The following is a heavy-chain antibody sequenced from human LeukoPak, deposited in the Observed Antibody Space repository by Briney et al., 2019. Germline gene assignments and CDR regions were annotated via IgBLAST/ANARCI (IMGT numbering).Heavy chain of an antibody. Sequence: GGSLKLSCAASGFTFSGSAMHWVRQASGEGLEWVGRIRSKANSYATAYAASVKGRFTISRDDSKNTAYLQMNSLKTEDTAVYYCTRLARSITMVRGVILIYYYYYGMDVWGKGTTVTVSS. CDR2: IRSKANSYAT. CDR1: GFTFSGSA. D-gene: IGHD3-10*01. CDR3: TRLARSITMVRGVILIYYYYYGMDV. J-gene: IGHJ6*04. V-gene: IGHV3-73*01.